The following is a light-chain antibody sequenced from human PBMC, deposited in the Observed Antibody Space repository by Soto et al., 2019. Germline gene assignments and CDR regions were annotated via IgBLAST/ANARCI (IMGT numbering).Light chain of an antibody. Sequence: NFMLTQPHSVSESPGKTVTIYCNRNTGSIASSYVLWHQQRPGSAPTAVIYENNQRPSGVPERFSGSIDSSSNSASLTISGLKTEDEADFYCQSYDDNNWVFGGGTKVTVL. CDR2: ENN. V-gene: IGLV6-57*03. CDR3: QSYDDNNWV. CDR1: TGSIASSY. J-gene: IGLJ3*02.